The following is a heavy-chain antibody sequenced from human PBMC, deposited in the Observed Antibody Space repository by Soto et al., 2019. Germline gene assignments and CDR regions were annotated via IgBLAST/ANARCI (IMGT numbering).Heavy chain of an antibody. CDR3: AKETRFTICGALIPQYEFFYGMDV. CDR2: ISDSGART. V-gene: IGHV3-23*01. CDR1: GFAFNTYA. Sequence: EGQLLESGGGLVQPGGSLRLSCAASGFAFNTYAMTWVRQAPGKGLEWVSGISDSGARTHYADSVKGRFTISRDNSKNTLYLQRSSLRDEDTAIYCCAKETRFTICGALIPQYEFFYGMDVWGRGPTVTVSS. J-gene: IGHJ6*04. D-gene: IGHD3-9*01.